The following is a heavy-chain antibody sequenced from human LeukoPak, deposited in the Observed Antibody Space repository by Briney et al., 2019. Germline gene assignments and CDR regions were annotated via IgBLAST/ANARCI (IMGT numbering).Heavy chain of an antibody. CDR1: GYTFTGYY. CDR3: ARSATAMRYFDY. V-gene: IGHV1-2*04. J-gene: IGHJ4*02. D-gene: IGHD5-18*01. Sequence: ASVKVSCKASGYTFTGYYMHWVRQAPGQGLEWMGWINPNSGGTNYVQKFQGWVTMTRDTSISTAYMELSRLRSDDTAVYYCARSATAMRYFDYWGQGTLVTVSS. CDR2: INPNSGGT.